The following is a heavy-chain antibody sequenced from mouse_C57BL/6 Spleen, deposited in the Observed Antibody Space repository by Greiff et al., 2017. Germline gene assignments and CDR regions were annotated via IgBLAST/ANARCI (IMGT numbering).Heavy chain of an antibody. J-gene: IGHJ1*03. V-gene: IGHV1-9*01. D-gene: IGHD1-1*01. Sequence: VQLQQSGAELMKPGASVKLSCKATGYTFTGYWIEWVKQRPGHGLEWIGEILPGRGSTNYNEKFKGKATFTADTSSNTAYMQLSSLTPEDSAIYYCAREGLYSSGHWYFDDWGTGTTVTVSS. CDR1: GYTFTGYW. CDR2: ILPGRGST. CDR3: AREGLYSSGHWYFDD.